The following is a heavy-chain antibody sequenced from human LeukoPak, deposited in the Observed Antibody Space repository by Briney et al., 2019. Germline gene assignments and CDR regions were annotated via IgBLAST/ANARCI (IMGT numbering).Heavy chain of an antibody. Sequence: PGGSLRLSCAASGFTFSSYGMHWVRQAPGKGLEWVAVIWYDGSNKYYADSVKGRFTISRDNSKNTLYLQMNSLRAEDTAVYYCAKGSLVGATTPFDYWGQGTLVTVPS. D-gene: IGHD1-26*01. CDR1: GFTFSSYG. CDR2: IWYDGSNK. V-gene: IGHV3-33*06. CDR3: AKGSLVGATTPFDY. J-gene: IGHJ4*02.